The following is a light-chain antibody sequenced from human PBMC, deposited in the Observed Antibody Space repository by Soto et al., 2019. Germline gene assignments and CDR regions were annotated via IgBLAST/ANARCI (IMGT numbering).Light chain of an antibody. CDR3: QQRHHSPLT. Sequence: ERVMKQSPATLSLSPGERAALSCRASQSINSELAWYQQKPGQPPRLLIYGASTRSTGVPARFTGSEAGSEYTLTIHGRQSEDFAVYACQQRHHSPLTFGQGARLDI. CDR2: GAS. V-gene: IGKV3-15*01. J-gene: IGKJ2*01. CDR1: QSINSE.